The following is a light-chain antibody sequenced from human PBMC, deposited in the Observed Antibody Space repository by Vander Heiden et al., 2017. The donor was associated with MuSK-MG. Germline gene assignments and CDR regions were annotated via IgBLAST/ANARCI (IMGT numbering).Light chain of an antibody. J-gene: IGLJ1*01. Sequence: SYDLTQPPSVSVSPGQTASITCSGDTLGGKYACWYQQKPGHSPALLIYQDNKRPSGIPGRFSGSNSGNTATLTISGAQAMDEADYYCQAWDSSTATVFGTGTKVTVL. CDR3: QAWDSSTATV. CDR1: TLGGKY. CDR2: QDN. V-gene: IGLV3-1*01.